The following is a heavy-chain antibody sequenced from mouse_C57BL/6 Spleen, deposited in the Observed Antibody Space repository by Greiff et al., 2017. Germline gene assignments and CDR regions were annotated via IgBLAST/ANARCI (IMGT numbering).Heavy chain of an antibody. D-gene: IGHD2-3*01. CDR3: ERRWLLPNAMDY. J-gene: IGHJ4*01. V-gene: IGHV5-17*01. Sequence: EVQVVESGGGLVKPGGSLKLSCAASGFTFSDYGMHWVRQAPEKGLEWVAYISSGSSTIYYADTVKGRFTISRDNAKNTLFLQRTSLRSEDTAMYYCERRWLLPNAMDYWGQGTSVTVSS. CDR2: ISSGSSTI. CDR1: GFTFSDYG.